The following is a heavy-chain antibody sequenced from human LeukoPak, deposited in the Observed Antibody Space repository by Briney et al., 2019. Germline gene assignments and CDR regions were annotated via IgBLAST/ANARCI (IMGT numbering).Heavy chain of an antibody. CDR2: ISSSGSTI. Sequence: GGSLRLSCAASGFTFSSYEMNWVRQAPGKGLEWVSYISSSGSTIYYADSVKGRFTISRDNAKNSLYLQTNSLRAEDTAVYYCAREVLLWFGEYFDYWGQGTLVTVSS. J-gene: IGHJ4*02. V-gene: IGHV3-48*03. D-gene: IGHD3-10*01. CDR1: GFTFSSYE. CDR3: AREVLLWFGEYFDY.